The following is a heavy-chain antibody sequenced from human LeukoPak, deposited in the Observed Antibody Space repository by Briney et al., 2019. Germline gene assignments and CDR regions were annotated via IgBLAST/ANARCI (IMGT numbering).Heavy chain of an antibody. CDR1: GFTFNSYE. CDR3: AKLAITMIVGV. CDR2: ISSSGRTI. J-gene: IGHJ6*04. V-gene: IGHV3-48*03. D-gene: IGHD3-22*01. Sequence: GVTVRLSCAASGFTFNSYEMKWVAQAPGMGLVGGSYISSSGRTIYYADSVKGRFTIYRDNAKTSLYLQMNSLRAEDTAVYYCAKLAITMIVGVWGKGTTVTISS.